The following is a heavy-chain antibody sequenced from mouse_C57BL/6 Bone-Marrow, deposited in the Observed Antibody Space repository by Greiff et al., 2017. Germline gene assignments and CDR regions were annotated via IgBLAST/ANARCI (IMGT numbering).Heavy chain of an antibody. V-gene: IGHV1-5*01. J-gene: IGHJ3*01. CDR3: TGPIYYGNFPFAY. D-gene: IGHD2-1*01. Sequence: EVQLQQSGTVLARPGASVKMSCKTSGYTFTSYWMHWVKQRPGQGLEWIGAIYPGNIDTSYNQQFKGKAKLTAVTSASTAYMELSSLTNEDSAVYYCTGPIYYGNFPFAYWGQGTLVTVSA. CDR1: GYTFTSYW. CDR2: IYPGNIDT.